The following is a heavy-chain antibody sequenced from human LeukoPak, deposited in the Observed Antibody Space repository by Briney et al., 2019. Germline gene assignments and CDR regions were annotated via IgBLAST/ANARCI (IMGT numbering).Heavy chain of an antibody. CDR1: GFTFSSYW. J-gene: IGHJ5*01. Sequence: PVGSLRLSCAASGFTFSSYWMNWVRQAPGKGLEWVANIKRDGNEKNYVDSVKGRFSISRDNAKNSLYLQMDSLRAEDTAVYYCAKEGAYPIITYDSWGQGALVTVSS. CDR3: AKEGAYPIITYDS. D-gene: IGHD3-10*01. CDR2: IKRDGNEK. V-gene: IGHV3-7*01.